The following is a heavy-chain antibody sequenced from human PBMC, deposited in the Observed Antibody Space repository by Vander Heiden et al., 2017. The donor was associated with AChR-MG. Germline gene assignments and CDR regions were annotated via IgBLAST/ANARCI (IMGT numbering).Heavy chain of an antibody. CDR2: IKEDGSEK. V-gene: IGHV3-7*01. Sequence: EVQVVESGGGLVQPGGSLRLSCAASGFTFSSYWMNWVRQAPGKGLEWVANIKEDGSEKYYVDSVKGRFTISRDNAKNSLYLQMNSLRVEDTAVYYWASSSGSHDYWGQGNLVTVSS. D-gene: IGHD1-26*01. CDR3: ASSSGSHDY. J-gene: IGHJ4*02. CDR1: GFTFSSYW.